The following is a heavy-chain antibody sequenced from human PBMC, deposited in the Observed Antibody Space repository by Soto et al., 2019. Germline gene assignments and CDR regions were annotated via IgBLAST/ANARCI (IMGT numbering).Heavy chain of an antibody. D-gene: IGHD1-1*01. CDR2: LSRGGGST. Sequence: EAQLLESGGELIQPGGSLRLSCAASGFTYSSHGMSWVRQAPGKGLEWIAGLSRGGGSTYYADSVKGRFTISRDNSKKTLDLVMNSPRVEDTAPYYCGRDWKHRTAWFDIWGPGTMVTVS. J-gene: IGHJ3*02. CDR3: GRDWKHRTAWFDI. CDR1: GFTYSSHG. V-gene: IGHV3-23*01.